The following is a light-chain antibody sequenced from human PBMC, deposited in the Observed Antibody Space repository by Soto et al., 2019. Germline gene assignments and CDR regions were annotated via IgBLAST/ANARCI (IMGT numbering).Light chain of an antibody. Sequence: DIQLTQSPSSLSASVGDRVTITCRQSQSIRSYLNWYQQQPGKAPKLLIYAASSLQTGVSSRFSGSGSGTDITLTISNLQPEDFATYYCQQTSSTPTFGGGTKVDIK. CDR2: AAS. V-gene: IGKV1-39*01. J-gene: IGKJ4*01. CDR1: QSIRSY. CDR3: QQTSSTPT.